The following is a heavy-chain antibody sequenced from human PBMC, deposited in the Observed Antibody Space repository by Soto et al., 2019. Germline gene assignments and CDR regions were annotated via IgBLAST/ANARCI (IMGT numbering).Heavy chain of an antibody. CDR3: AKDGDYGDYP. CDR2: ISYDGSNK. D-gene: IGHD4-17*01. J-gene: IGHJ5*02. Sequence: QVQLVESGGGVVQPGRSLRLSCAASGFTFSSYGMYWVRQAPGKGLEWVAGISYDGSNKYYADSVKGRFTISRDNSKNTLYLQMNSLRAEDTAVYYCAKDGDYGDYPWGQGTLVTVSS. CDR1: GFTFSSYG. V-gene: IGHV3-30*18.